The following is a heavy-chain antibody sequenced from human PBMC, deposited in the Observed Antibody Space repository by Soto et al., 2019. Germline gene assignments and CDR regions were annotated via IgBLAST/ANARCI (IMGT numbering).Heavy chain of an antibody. Sequence: QLVGYPRLSCTASGFTFGSYAMHWVRQTPEKGLEWVSGISGSGTNSYFEESMKGRFTVSRDNSKNTFYLEMTGLRGDDTAVYYCAICRSSATDYQFDYCGQG. D-gene: IGHD6-25*01. CDR3: AICRSSATDYQFDY. V-gene: IGHV3-23*01. CDR1: GFTFGSYA. CDR2: ISGSGTNS. J-gene: IGHJ4*02.